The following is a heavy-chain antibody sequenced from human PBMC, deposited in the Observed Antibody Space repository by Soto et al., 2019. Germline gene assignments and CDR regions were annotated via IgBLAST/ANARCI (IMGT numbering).Heavy chain of an antibody. V-gene: IGHV1-2*02. CDR2: INPNSGGT. Sequence: GASVKVSCKASGYTFTGYYMHWVRQAPGQGLEWMGWINPNSGGTNYAQKFQGRVTMTRDTSISTAYMELSRLRSDDTAVYYCASLGLHCSGGSCHDWFDPWGQGILVTVSS. CDR1: GYTFTGYY. J-gene: IGHJ5*02. D-gene: IGHD2-15*01. CDR3: ASLGLHCSGGSCHDWFDP.